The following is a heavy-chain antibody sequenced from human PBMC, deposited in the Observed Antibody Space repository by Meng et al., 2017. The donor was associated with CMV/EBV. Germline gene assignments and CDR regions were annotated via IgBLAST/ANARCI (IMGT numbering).Heavy chain of an antibody. Sequence: QLQLQESGPGLVKPSETLSLTCTVSGGSISSSSYYWGWIRQPPGKGLEWIGSIYYSGSTYYNPSLKSRVTISVDTSKNQFSLKLSSVTAADTAVYYCARDPSLRWIDYWGQGTLVTASS. CDR1: GGSISSSSYY. CDR2: IYYSGST. V-gene: IGHV4-39*07. D-gene: IGHD4-23*01. J-gene: IGHJ4*02. CDR3: ARDPSLRWIDY.